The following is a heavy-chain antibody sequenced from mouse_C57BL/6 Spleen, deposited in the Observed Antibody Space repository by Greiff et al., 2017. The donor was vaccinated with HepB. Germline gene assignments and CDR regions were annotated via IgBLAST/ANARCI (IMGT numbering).Heavy chain of an antibody. CDR1: GYTFTSYW. Sequence: QVQLQQSGAELVKPGASVKMSCKASGYTFTSYWITWVKQRPGQGLEWIGDIYPGSGSTNYNEKFKSKATLTVDTSSSTAYMQLSSLTSEDSAVYYCARLSNSYYYAMDYWGQGTSVTVSS. CDR3: ARLSNSYYYAMDY. CDR2: IYPGSGST. V-gene: IGHV1-55*01. J-gene: IGHJ4*01. D-gene: IGHD2-5*01.